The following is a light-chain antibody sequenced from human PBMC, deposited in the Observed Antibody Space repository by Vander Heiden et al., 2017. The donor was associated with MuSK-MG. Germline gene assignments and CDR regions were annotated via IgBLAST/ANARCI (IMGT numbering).Light chain of an antibody. J-gene: IGKJ5*01. V-gene: IGKV3-20*01. Sequence: IVLTQSPGTLSLSPGEIATLSCRASQSVSSSYLAWYQQKPGQAPRLLIYGASSRATGIPDRFSGSGSGTDFTLTISRLEPEDFAVDYCQEYGSSDTFVQGTRLEIK. CDR2: GAS. CDR3: QEYGSSDT. CDR1: QSVSSSY.